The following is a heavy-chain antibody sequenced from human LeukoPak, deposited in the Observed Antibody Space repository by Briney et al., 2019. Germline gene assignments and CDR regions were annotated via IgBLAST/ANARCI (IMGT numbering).Heavy chain of an antibody. V-gene: IGHV3-23*01. CDR1: GFTFSSYA. Sequence: GGSLRLSCAASGFTFSSYAMSWVRQAPGKGLEWISAISGSGGSTYYADSVQGRFTISRDNSKNTLYLQMNSLRAEDTAVYYCAKDPFSGITMIVVVITYMADYWGPGTLVTVSS. CDR3: AKDPFSGITMIVVVITYMADY. D-gene: IGHD3-22*01. J-gene: IGHJ4*02. CDR2: ISGSGGST.